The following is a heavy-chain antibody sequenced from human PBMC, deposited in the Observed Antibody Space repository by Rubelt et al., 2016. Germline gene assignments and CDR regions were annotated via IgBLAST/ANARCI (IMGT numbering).Heavy chain of an antibody. Sequence: EVQLVQSGAEVKKPGESLRISCKGSGYSFTSYWISWVRQMPGKGLEWMGRIDPSDSYTNYSPSFQGHGTMSADKSISTAYLQWGSLKASDTAMYYCARQGELLWFGESSDDYWGQGTLVTVSS. J-gene: IGHJ4*02. V-gene: IGHV5-10-1*01. D-gene: IGHD3-10*01. CDR1: GYSFTSYW. CDR2: IDPSDSYT. CDR3: ARQGELLWFGESSDDY.